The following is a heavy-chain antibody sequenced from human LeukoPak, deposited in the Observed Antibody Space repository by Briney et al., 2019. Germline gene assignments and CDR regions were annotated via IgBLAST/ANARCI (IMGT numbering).Heavy chain of an antibody. CDR2: INGDGGSR. D-gene: IGHD6-13*01. J-gene: IGHJ4*02. Sequence: HPGGSLRLSCAASGFTFSTYWMHWVRQAPGKGLVWVWRINGDGGSRNYADSVKGRFTISRDNAKNTLYLQMSSLRVEDTAVYYCASASSHRTAAGGDYWGQGTLVTVST. V-gene: IGHV3-74*01. CDR1: GFTFSTYW. CDR3: ASASSHRTAAGGDY.